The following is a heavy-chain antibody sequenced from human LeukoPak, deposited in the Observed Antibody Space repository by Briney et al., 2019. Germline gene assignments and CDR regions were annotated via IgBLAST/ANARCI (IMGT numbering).Heavy chain of an antibody. CDR3: VRDAWFGESRA. CDR1: GFTFSSYD. Sequence: GGSLRLSCAASGFTFSSYDMHWVRQATGKGLEWVSAIGTAGDTYYPGSVKGRFTISRENAKNSLYLQMNSLRAEDTAVFYCVRDAWFGESRAGGQGTLVTVSS. D-gene: IGHD3-10*01. J-gene: IGHJ4*02. CDR2: IGTAGDT. V-gene: IGHV3-13*01.